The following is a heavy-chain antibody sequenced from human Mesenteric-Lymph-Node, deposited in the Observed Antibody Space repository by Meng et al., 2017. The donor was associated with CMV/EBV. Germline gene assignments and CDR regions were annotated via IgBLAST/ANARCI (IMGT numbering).Heavy chain of an antibody. D-gene: IGHD3-10*01. CDR2: IIPIFGTA. V-gene: IGHV1-69*05. J-gene: IGHJ4*02. CDR3: ATNYGSGRIDQYYFDY. CDR1: GGTFSSYA. Sequence: SGGTFSSYASSWVRQAPGQGLEWTGGIIPIFGTANYAQKFQGRVTITTDESTSTAYMELSSLRSEDTAVYYCATNYGSGRIDQYYFDYWGQGTLVTVSS.